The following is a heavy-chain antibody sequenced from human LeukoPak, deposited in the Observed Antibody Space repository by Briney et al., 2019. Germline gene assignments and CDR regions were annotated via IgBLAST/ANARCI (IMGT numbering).Heavy chain of an antibody. J-gene: IGHJ6*02. Sequence: SQTLSLTCTVSGGSISSGGYYWSWIRQPPGKGLEWIGYIYHSGSTYYNPSLKSRVTISVDRSKNQFSLKLSSVTAADTAVYYCARLRVRYYGMDVWGQGTTVTVSS. CDR3: ARLRVRYYGMDV. V-gene: IGHV4-30-2*01. CDR2: IYHSGST. CDR1: GGSISSGGYY.